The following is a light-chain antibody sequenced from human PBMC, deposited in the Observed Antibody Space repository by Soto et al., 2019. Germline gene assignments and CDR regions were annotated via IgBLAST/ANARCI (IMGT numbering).Light chain of an antibody. CDR1: QSLLHSNGYNY. CDR2: LGS. V-gene: IGKV2-28*01. CDR3: MQALQTPM. J-gene: IGKJ1*01. Sequence: DIVMTQSPLSLPVTPGEPASISCRSSQSLLHSNGYNYLDWYLQKPGQSPQLLIYLGSNRASGVPDRSSGSGSGTDSTLKISRVEAEDVGVYYCMQALQTPMFGQGTKV.